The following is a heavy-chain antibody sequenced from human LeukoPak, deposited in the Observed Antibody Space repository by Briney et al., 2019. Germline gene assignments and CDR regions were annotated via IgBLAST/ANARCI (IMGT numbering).Heavy chain of an antibody. J-gene: IGHJ6*02. CDR2: ISGSGGST. CDR1: GFTFSSYA. D-gene: IGHD3-9*01. CDR3: AKLYYDILTGYPHYYYYGMDV. V-gene: IGHV3-23*01. Sequence: GGSLRLSCAASGFTFSSYAMSWVRQAPGKGLEWVSAISGSGGSTYYADSVKGRFTISRDNSKNTLYLQMNSLRAEDTAVYYYAKLYYDILTGYPHYYYYGMDVWGQGTTVTVSS.